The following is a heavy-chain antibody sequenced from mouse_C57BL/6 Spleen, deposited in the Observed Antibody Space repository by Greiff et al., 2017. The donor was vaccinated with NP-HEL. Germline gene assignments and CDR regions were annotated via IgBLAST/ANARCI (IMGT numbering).Heavy chain of an antibody. Sequence: QVQLQQPGAELVRPGSSVKLSCKASGYTFTSYWMHWVKQRPIQGLEWIGNIDPSDSETHYNQKFKDKATLTVDKSSSTAYMQLSSLTSEDSAVYYWAREKDSYAMDYWGQGTSVTVSP. CDR2: IDPSDSET. J-gene: IGHJ4*01. CDR3: AREKDSYAMDY. V-gene: IGHV1-52*01. CDR1: GYTFTSYW.